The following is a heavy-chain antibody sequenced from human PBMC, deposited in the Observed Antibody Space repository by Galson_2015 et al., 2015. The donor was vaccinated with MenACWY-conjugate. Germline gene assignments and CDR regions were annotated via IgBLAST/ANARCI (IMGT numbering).Heavy chain of an antibody. V-gene: IGHV3-73*01. CDR1: GFSFSDSA. CDR3: AKVAGYCSDDTCYSDY. Sequence: SLRLSCAASGFSFSDSAMHWVRQASGKGLEWVGRIRSKRNNYATTYAASVQGRYTISRDESERTAYLHMNSLKTEDTAIYYCAKVAGYCSDDTCYSDYWGQGTLVTVSS. CDR2: IRSKRNNYAT. D-gene: IGHD2-15*01. J-gene: IGHJ4*02.